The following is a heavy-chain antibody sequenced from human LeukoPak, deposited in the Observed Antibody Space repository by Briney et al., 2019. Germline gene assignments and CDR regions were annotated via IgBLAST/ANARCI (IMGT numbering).Heavy chain of an antibody. V-gene: IGHV4-4*07. CDR3: ARAHWTYYYDSSDAFDI. CDR2: IYTSGST. CDR1: GGSISSYY. J-gene: IGHJ3*02. D-gene: IGHD3-22*01. Sequence: PSETLSLTCTDSGGSISSYYWSWIRQPAGKGLEWIGRIYTSGSTNYNPSLKSRVTMSVDTSKNQFSLKLSSVTAADTAVYYCARAHWTYYYDSSDAFDIWGQGTMVTVSS.